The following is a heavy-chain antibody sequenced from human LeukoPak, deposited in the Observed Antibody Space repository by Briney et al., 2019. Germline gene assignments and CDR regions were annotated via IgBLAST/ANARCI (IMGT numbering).Heavy chain of an antibody. D-gene: IGHD4-11*01. CDR2: ISANNGDT. CDR1: GYTFTSYG. J-gene: IGHJ6*02. CDR3: ARDDDYSNRWTYYYGMDV. V-gene: IGHV1-18*01. Sequence: ASVKVSCTASGYTFTSYGISWVRQAPGQGLEWMGWISANNGDTDYPPKLQGRVTMTTDTSTSTGYMELRSLRSDDTAVYYCARDDDYSNRWTYYYGMDVWGQGTTVTVSS.